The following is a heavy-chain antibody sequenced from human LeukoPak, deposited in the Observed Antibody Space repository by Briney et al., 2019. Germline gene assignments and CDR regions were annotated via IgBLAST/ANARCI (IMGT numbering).Heavy chain of an antibody. CDR3: ATSSGSYDSSGELDY. J-gene: IGHJ4*02. D-gene: IGHD3-22*01. Sequence: ASVTVSCKASGYTFTSYYMHWVRQAPGQGLEWMGIINPSGGSTSYAQKFQGRVTMTRDMSTSTVYMELSSLRSEDTAVYYCATSSGSYDSSGELDYGGQGTLVTVSS. V-gene: IGHV1-46*01. CDR2: INPSGGST. CDR1: GYTFTSYY.